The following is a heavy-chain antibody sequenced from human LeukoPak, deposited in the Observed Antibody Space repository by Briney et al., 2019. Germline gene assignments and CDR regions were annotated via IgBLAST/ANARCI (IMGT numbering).Heavy chain of an antibody. D-gene: IGHD2-15*01. J-gene: IGHJ6*03. CDR1: GFTFSSYW. CDR2: IKQDGSEK. Sequence: PGGSLRLSCAASGFTFSSYWMSWVRQAPGKGLEWVANIKQDGSEKYYVDSVKGRFTISRDNAKNSLYLQMNSLRAEDTAVYYCRLLGYCSGGSCRSYYYYYMDVWGKGTTVTVSS. CDR3: RLLGYCSGGSCRSYYYYYMDV. V-gene: IGHV3-7*01.